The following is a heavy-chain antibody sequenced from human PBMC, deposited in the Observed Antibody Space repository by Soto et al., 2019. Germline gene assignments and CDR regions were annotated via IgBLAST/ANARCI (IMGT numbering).Heavy chain of an antibody. J-gene: IGHJ3*02. D-gene: IGHD6-13*01. Sequence: GGSLRLSCAASGFTFSSYSMNWVRQAPGKGLEWVSTIRSSSSYIYYADSVKGRFTISRDNAKNSLYLQMNSLRAEDTAVYYCARDRRIAASRYFDIWGQGTMVTVSS. CDR1: GFTFSSYS. V-gene: IGHV3-21*01. CDR3: ARDRRIAASRYFDI. CDR2: IRSSSSYI.